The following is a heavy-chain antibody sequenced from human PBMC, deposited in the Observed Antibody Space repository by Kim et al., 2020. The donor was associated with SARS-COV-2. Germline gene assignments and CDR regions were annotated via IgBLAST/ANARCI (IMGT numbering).Heavy chain of an antibody. CDR3: ARAGTVAEFDY. D-gene: IGHD6-19*01. CDR2: T. Sequence: TKNSQKFQGRVTITRDTSASTAYMELSSLRSEDTAVYYCARAGTVAEFDYWGQGTLVTVSS. V-gene: IGHV1-3*01. J-gene: IGHJ4*02.